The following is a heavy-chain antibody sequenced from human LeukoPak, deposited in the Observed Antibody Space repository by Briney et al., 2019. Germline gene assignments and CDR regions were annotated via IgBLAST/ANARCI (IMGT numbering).Heavy chain of an antibody. V-gene: IGHV3-23*01. CDR2: ISGSGGST. Sequence: PGGSLRLSCAASGFTFSSYAMSWVRQAPGKGLEWVSAISGSGGSTYYADSVKGRFTISGDNSKNTLYLQMNSLRAEDTAVYYCAKPRRGYYDILTGFDYWGQGTPVTVSS. CDR1: GFTFSSYA. D-gene: IGHD3-9*01. CDR3: AKPRRGYYDILTGFDY. J-gene: IGHJ4*02.